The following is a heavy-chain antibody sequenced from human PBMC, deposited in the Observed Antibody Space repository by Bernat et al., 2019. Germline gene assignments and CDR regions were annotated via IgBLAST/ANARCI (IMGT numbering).Heavy chain of an antibody. V-gene: IGHV4-30-4*01. J-gene: IGHJ6*02. CDR3: ARAEATSGYWILYGMDV. CDR1: GGSISSGDYY. Sequence: QVQLQESGPGLVKPSQTLSLTCTVSGGSISSGDYYWSWIRQPPGKGLEWLGYIYYTGSTYYNPSLKSRVTISVDTSKNQFSLKVRSVTAADTAVYYCARAEATSGYWILYGMDVWGQGTTVIVSS. D-gene: IGHD3-22*01. CDR2: IYYTGST.